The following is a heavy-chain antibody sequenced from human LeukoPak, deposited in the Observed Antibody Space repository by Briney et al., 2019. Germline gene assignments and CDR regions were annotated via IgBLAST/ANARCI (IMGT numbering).Heavy chain of an antibody. CDR1: GFTFSSYW. J-gene: IGHJ4*02. D-gene: IGHD3-10*01. V-gene: IGHV3-7*01. Sequence: GGSLRLSCAASGFTFSSYWMSWVRQAPGKGLEWVANIKQDGSEKYYVDSVKGRFTISRDKAKNSLYLQMNSLRAEDTAVYYCARASYYYGSGSYLPVDYWGQGTLVTVSS. CDR2: IKQDGSEK. CDR3: ARASYYYGSGSYLPVDY.